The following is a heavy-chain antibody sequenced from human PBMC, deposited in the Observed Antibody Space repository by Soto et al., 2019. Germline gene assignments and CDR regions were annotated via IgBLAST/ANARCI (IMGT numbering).Heavy chain of an antibody. CDR1: GYSISSGYY. CDR3: ARAQGPSDD. Sequence: XETLSLTCAVSGYSISSGYYWGWIRQPPGNGLEWIGSIYHSGSTYYNPSLKSRVTISVDTSKNQFSLKLSSVTAADTAVYYCARAQGPSDDWGQGTLVTVSS. V-gene: IGHV4-38-2*01. CDR2: IYHSGST. J-gene: IGHJ4*02.